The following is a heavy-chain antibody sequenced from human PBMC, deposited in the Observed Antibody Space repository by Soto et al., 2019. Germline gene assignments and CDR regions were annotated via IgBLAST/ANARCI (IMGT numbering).Heavy chain of an antibody. D-gene: IGHD6-19*01. CDR1: AGSIISGGHY. J-gene: IGHJ4*02. Sequence: PSETLSLTCTVSAGSIISGGHYWSWIRQHPAKGLEWIGYIFYSGGTYYNPSLNSRATISVDTSKNQFSLKLSSVTAADTAVYYCARDRLGGSIAVAGTLDYWGQGTLVTVSS. V-gene: IGHV4-31*03. CDR2: IFYSGGT. CDR3: ARDRLGGSIAVAGTLDY.